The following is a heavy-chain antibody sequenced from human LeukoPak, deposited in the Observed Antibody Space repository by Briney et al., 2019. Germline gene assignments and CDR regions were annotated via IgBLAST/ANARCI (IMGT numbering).Heavy chain of an antibody. J-gene: IGHJ4*02. V-gene: IGHV3-48*03. CDR1: GFTFSSYE. Sequence: GGSLRLSCAASGFTFSSYEMNWVHQAPAKGLEWVSYISSSGSTIYYADSVKGRFTISRDNAKNSLYLQMNSLRAEDTAVYYCARDMDYSFDYWGQGTLVTVSS. CDR3: ARDMDYSFDY. CDR2: ISSSGSTI. D-gene: IGHD4-11*01.